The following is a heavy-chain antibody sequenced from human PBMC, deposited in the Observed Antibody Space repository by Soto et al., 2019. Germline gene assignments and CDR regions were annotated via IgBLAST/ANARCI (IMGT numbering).Heavy chain of an antibody. Sequence: QLQLQESGPGLVKPSETLSLTCTVSGGSISSGSYYWGWIRQPPGKGLEWIGSIYYSGSTYYNPSLKSRVTISVDTSKNQFSLKLSSVTAADTAVYYCARLETVFYGMDVWGQGTTVTVSS. J-gene: IGHJ6*02. CDR2: IYYSGST. CDR1: GGSISSGSYY. D-gene: IGHD4-17*01. V-gene: IGHV4-39*01. CDR3: ARLETVFYGMDV.